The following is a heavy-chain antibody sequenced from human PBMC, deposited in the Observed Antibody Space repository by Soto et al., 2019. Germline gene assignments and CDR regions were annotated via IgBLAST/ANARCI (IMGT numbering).Heavy chain of an antibody. CDR1: GFTFSDYY. J-gene: IGHJ4*02. V-gene: IGHV3-11*06. D-gene: IGHD5-18*01. Sequence: QVQLVESGGGLVKPGGSLRLSCAASGFTFSDYYMSWIRQAPGKGLEWVSKITSGGVHTYYADSVQGRFTISRDNAKNSLSLQVDSLRAEDTAVYFCARGGYKFNGYWGQGTLVTVSS. CDR3: ARGGYKFNGY. CDR2: ITSGGVHT.